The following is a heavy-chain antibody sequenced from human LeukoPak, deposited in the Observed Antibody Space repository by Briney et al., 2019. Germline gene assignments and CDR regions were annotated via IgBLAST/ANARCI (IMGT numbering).Heavy chain of an antibody. CDR2: ISSSSSYI. V-gene: IGHV3-21*01. CDR1: GFTFSNHG. Sequence: GGSLRLSCAASGFTFSNHGMNWVRQAPGKGLEWVSSISSSSSYIYYADSVKGRFTISRDNAKNSLYLQMNSLRVEDTAVYYCARFISLGGWGQGAPVTVSS. CDR3: ARFISLGG. D-gene: IGHD3-10*01. J-gene: IGHJ4*02.